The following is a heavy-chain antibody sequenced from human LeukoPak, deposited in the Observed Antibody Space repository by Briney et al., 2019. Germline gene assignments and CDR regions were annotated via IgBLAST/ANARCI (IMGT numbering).Heavy chain of an antibody. V-gene: IGHV3-43*01. CDR1: GFTFDDYT. CDR3: ARIGGRYYYYMDV. J-gene: IGHJ6*03. D-gene: IGHD2-15*01. CDR2: ISWDGGTT. Sequence: PGGSLRLSCAASGFTFDDYTIHWVRQAPGKGLEWVSLISWDGGTTYYADSVKGRFTISRDNAKNSLYLQMNSLRAEDTAVYYCARIGGRYYYYMDVWGKGTTVTVSS.